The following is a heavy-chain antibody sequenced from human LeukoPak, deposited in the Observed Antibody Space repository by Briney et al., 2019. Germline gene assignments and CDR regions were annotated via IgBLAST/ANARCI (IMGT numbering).Heavy chain of an antibody. CDR2: ISSSGSTI. J-gene: IGHJ4*02. CDR1: GFTFSDYY. V-gene: IGHV3-11*04. Sequence: GGSLRLSCAASGFTFSDYYMSWIRQAPGQGLEWVSYISSSGSTIYYADSVKGRFTISRDNAKNSLYLQMNNLRVEDTAVYYCARDQPIGYNYGYPFDNWGQGTLDTVSS. CDR3: ARDQPIGYNYGYPFDN. D-gene: IGHD5-18*01.